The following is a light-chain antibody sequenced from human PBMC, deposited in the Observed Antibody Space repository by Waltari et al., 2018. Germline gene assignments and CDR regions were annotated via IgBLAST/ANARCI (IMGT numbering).Light chain of an antibody. Sequence: DIQMTQSPSSLSAFVGDRVTITCRASQSISTSLDWYQQKPGKAPKFRIYAASSLQSGVPSRFSGSGSGTDFTLTSSSLQPDDFATYYCQQSYSTPHSFGQGTKLEIK. J-gene: IGKJ2*01. V-gene: IGKV1-39*01. CDR1: QSISTS. CDR3: QQSYSTPHS. CDR2: AAS.